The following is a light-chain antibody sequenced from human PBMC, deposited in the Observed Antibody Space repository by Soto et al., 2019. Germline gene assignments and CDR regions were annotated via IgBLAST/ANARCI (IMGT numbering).Light chain of an antibody. V-gene: IGKV3-15*01. Sequence: EILMPQSCATLSLFPGERATLSCRASQSVSTLLAWYQQKNGQAPRXXIHGATTRATGIPSRFSGSGYGTEFTLTISSLQTEDFATYYCLQHNSYPVTFGQGTKVDIK. J-gene: IGKJ1*01. CDR1: QSVSTL. CDR3: LQHNSYPVT. CDR2: GAT.